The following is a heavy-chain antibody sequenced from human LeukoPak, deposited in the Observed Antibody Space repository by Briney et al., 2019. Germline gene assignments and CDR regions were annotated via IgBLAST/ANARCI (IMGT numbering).Heavy chain of an antibody. J-gene: IGHJ4*02. CDR2: IYYNART. V-gene: IGHV4-59*01. CDR1: GASLSRYY. Sequence: SETLSLTCTVSGASLSRYYWTWIRQPPGKGLVWMVYIYYNARTNYNHSLKSRVTISRDTSKHQFSLKLSSLTAADRAVCCCARGHHYFDYWGPGTLVTVSS. CDR3: ARGHHYFDY.